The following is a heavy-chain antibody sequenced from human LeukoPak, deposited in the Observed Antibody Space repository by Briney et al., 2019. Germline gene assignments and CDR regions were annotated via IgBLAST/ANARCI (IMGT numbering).Heavy chain of an antibody. CDR2: INPNSGGT. Sequence: ASVKVSCKTSGYSFTDYYMHWVRQAPGQGLEWMGWINPNSGGTSAAQKFQGRVTMTRDTSIATVYMEVSWLTSDDAAIYYCARADRLHGGPYLIGPWGQGTLVTVSS. D-gene: IGHD2-21*01. CDR1: GYSFTDYY. CDR3: ARADRLHGGPYLIGP. J-gene: IGHJ5*02. V-gene: IGHV1-2*02.